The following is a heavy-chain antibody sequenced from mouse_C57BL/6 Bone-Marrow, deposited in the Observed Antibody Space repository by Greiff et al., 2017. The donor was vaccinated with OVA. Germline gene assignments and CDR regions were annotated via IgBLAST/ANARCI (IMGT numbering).Heavy chain of an antibody. D-gene: IGHD2-1*01. CDR1: GYTFTSYG. CDR3: ARSGNYSVAY. Sequence: VQLVESGAELARPGASVKLSCKASGYTFTSYGISWVKQRTGQGLEWIGEIYPRSGNTYYNEKFKGKATLTADKSSSTAYMELRSLTSEDSAVYFCARSGNYSVAYWGQGTLVTVSA. J-gene: IGHJ3*01. V-gene: IGHV1-81*01. CDR2: IYPRSGNT.